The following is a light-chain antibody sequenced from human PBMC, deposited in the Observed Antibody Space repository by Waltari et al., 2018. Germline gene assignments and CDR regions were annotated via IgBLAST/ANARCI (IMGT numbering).Light chain of an antibody. CDR2: EVS. J-gene: IGLJ2*01. CDR3: SSYAGSNKVV. Sequence: QSALTQPPSASGSPGQSVTISCTGTSSDVGNYNYVSWYQQHPGKAPKLMSYEVSKRPSGGPDRFSGSKSGNTASLTVSGLQVEDEADYYCSSYAGSNKVVFGGGTKLTVL. CDR1: SSDVGNYNY. V-gene: IGLV2-8*01.